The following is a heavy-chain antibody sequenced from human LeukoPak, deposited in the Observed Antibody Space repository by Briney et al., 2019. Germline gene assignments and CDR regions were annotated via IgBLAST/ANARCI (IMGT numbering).Heavy chain of an antibody. Sequence: PSETLSLTCTVSGGSISSCYWSWIRQPPGKGLEWIGYIYYSGSTNYNPSLKSRVTISVDTSKNQFSLKLSSVTAADTAVYYCARVPRSYYYYYYMDVWGKGTTVTVSS. J-gene: IGHJ6*03. CDR1: GGSISSCY. CDR2: IYYSGST. V-gene: IGHV4-59*01. CDR3: ARVPRSYYYYYYMDV.